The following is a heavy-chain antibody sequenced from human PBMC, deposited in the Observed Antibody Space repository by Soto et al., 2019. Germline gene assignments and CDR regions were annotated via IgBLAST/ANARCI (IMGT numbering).Heavy chain of an antibody. J-gene: IGHJ4*02. V-gene: IGHV4-31*03. CDR3: ARDNYYENYFDY. Sequence: SETLSLTCTVSGGSISSGGYYWSWILQHPGKGLEWIGHIYYSGSTYYNPSLKSRVTISVDTSKNQFSLKLSSVTAADTAVYYCARDNYYENYFDYWGQGTLVTVSS. CDR2: IYYSGST. CDR1: GGSISSGGYY. D-gene: IGHD3-22*01.